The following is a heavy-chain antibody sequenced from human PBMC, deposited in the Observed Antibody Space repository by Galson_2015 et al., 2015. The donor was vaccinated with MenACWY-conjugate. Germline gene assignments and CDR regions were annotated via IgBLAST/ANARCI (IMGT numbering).Heavy chain of an antibody. CDR3: ARRRPRDIGGGFDI. V-gene: IGHV4-39*01. Sequence: SETLSLTCNVSGGSITSTEHYWGWIRQPPGKGLEWIGSMYYSGSTYYNPSLKSRLTTSVDTSKNQFSLKLSSVTAADTAVYYCARRRPRDIGGGFDIWGQGTIVTVAS. CDR1: GGSITSTEHY. J-gene: IGHJ3*02. D-gene: IGHD2-15*01. CDR2: MYYSGST.